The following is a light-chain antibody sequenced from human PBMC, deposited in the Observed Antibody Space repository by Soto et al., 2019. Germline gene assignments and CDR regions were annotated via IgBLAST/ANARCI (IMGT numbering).Light chain of an antibody. J-gene: IGLJ2*01. CDR1: SCNIGSNS. Sequence: QSVLTQPPLASGTPGQRVTISCSGSSCNIGSNSVNWYQQHPATAPKLLIYSNNHRPSGVPDRFSGSKSGTSASLAISGLQSGDEADYYCASWDDSLNGVVFGGGTKVTVL. V-gene: IGLV1-44*01. CDR3: ASWDDSLNGVV. CDR2: SNN.